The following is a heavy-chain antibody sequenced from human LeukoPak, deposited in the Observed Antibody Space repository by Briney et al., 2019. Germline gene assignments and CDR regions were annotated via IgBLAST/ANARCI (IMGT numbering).Heavy chain of an antibody. D-gene: IGHD4-23*01. V-gene: IGHV3-48*03. Sequence: GGSLRLSCAASGFTFSSYEMNWVRQAPGKGLEWVSYISSSGSTIYYADSVKGRFTISRDNSKNTLYLQMNSLRAEDTAVYYCAKDLLYGGNSFFDYWGQGTLVTVSS. J-gene: IGHJ4*02. CDR1: GFTFSSYE. CDR2: ISSSGSTI. CDR3: AKDLLYGGNSFFDY.